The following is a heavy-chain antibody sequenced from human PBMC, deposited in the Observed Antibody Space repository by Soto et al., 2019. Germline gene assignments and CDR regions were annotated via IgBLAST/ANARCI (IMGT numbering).Heavy chain of an antibody. D-gene: IGHD2-15*01. CDR3: ARSRYCSGGSCPLNFDY. CDR2: ISAYNGNT. CDR1: GYTFSSHG. V-gene: IGHV1-18*01. Sequence: QVRLVQSGTEVKKPGASVKVSCKASGYTFSSHGINWVRQAPGQGPEWMGWISAYNGNTNYAQKVQGRVTMSTDTSTSTAYMELRSLRSDDTAVYYCARSRYCSGGSCPLNFDYWGQGTLVSVSS. J-gene: IGHJ4*02.